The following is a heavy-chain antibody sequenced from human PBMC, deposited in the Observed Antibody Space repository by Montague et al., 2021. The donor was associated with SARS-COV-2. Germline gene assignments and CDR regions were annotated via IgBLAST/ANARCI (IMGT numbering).Heavy chain of an antibody. V-gene: IGHV4-61*02. CDR2: IYTSGST. CDR1: GGSISSGSYY. CDR3: ASESLHLAGYYNDYFDY. D-gene: IGHD3-9*01. J-gene: IGHJ4*02. Sequence: TLSLTCTVSGGSISSGSYYWTWIRQPAGKGLEWIGRIYTSGSTNYNPSLKSRVTISVDTSKNQFSLKLSSVTAADTAVYYCASESLHLAGYYNDYFDYWGQGTLVTVSS.